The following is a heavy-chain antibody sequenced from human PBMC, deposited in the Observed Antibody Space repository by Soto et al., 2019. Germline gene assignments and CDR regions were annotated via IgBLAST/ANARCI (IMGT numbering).Heavy chain of an antibody. Sequence: SETLSLTCAVSGGSISSGGYSWSWIRQPPGKGLEWIGYIYHSGSTYYNPSLKSRFTISRDNAKNSLYLQMDSLKDEDTATYYCARDPDWLDPWGQGTLVTVSS. V-gene: IGHV4-30-2*01. CDR2: IYHSGST. CDR1: GGSISSGGYS. CDR3: ARDPDWLDP. J-gene: IGHJ5*02.